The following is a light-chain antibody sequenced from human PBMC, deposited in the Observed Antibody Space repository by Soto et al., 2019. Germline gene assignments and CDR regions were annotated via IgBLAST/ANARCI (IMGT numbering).Light chain of an antibody. Sequence: EIVMTQSPATLSVSPGERATLSCRASQGINFNLAWYQQKPGQAPRLLIYGASTRATGIPAGFSGSGSGTEFTLTISSLQSEDFAVYYCQQYTNWPPTYTFGQGTKLEIK. CDR2: GAS. J-gene: IGKJ2*01. CDR3: QQYTNWPPTYT. V-gene: IGKV3-15*01. CDR1: QGINFN.